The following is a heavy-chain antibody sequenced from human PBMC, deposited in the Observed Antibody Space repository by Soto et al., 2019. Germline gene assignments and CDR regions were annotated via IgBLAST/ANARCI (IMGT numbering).Heavy chain of an antibody. J-gene: IGHJ4*02. D-gene: IGHD6-13*01. Sequence: WTWIRQPAGKGLEWIGRIYTGGSTNYNPSLKSRATMSVDTSKNQFSLKVTYVTAADTAVYYCARGFGSSWYYFDYWGQGTLVTVSS. CDR3: ARGFGSSWYYFDY. CDR2: IYTGGST. V-gene: IGHV4-4*07.